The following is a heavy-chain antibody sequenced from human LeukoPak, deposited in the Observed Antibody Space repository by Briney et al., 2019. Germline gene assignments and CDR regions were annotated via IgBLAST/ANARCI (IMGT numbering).Heavy chain of an antibody. CDR2: ISGSGGST. J-gene: IGHJ4*02. CDR3: AKVQGGSIAVAGTTDY. CDR1: GFTFSSYA. D-gene: IGHD6-19*01. V-gene: IGHV3-23*01. Sequence: AGSLRLSCAASGFTFSSYAMSWVRQAPGKGLEWVSAISGSGGSTYYADSVKGRFTISRDNSKNTLYLQMNSLRAEDTAVYYCAKVQGGSIAVAGTTDYWGQGTLVTVSS.